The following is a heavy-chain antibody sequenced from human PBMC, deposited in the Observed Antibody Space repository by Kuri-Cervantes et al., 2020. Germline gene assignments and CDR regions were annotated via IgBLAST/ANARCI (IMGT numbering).Heavy chain of an antibody. D-gene: IGHD6-19*01. CDR2: IYYSGST. CDR1: GGSISSGGYY. Sequence: SETLSLTCTVSGGSISSGGYYWSWIRQHPGKGLEWIGYIYYSGSTYYNPSLKSQVTISVDTSKNQFSLKLSSVTAADTAVYYCARRGSGWSLVYWGQGTLVTVSS. CDR3: ARRGSGWSLVY. V-gene: IGHV4-31*01. J-gene: IGHJ4*02.